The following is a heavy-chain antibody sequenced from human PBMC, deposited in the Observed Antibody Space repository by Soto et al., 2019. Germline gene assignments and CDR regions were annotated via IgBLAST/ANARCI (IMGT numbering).Heavy chain of an antibody. CDR1: GYSFTSYW. CDR2: IYPGDSDT. D-gene: IGHD2-15*01. J-gene: IGHJ6*02. Sequence: PGESLKISCKGSGYSFTSYWIGWVRQMPGKGLEWMGIIYPGDSDTRYSPSFQGQVTISADKSISTAYLQWSSLKASDTAMYYCARRCSGGSCYYYCGMDVWGQGTTVTVSS. CDR3: ARRCSGGSCYYYCGMDV. V-gene: IGHV5-51*01.